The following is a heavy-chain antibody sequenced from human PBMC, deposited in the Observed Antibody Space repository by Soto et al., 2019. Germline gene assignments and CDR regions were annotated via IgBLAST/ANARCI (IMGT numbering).Heavy chain of an antibody. Sequence: EVQLLESGGGLVQPGGSLRLSCAASGFTFSSYAMSWVRQAPGKGLEWVSAISGSGGSTYYADSVKGRFTISRDNSKNTLYLQMNSLRAEDTAVYYCAKDRRSPRPVRLGELSLITHSPPLQHPFDYWGQGTLVTVSS. D-gene: IGHD3-16*02. J-gene: IGHJ4*02. CDR1: GFTFSSYA. V-gene: IGHV3-23*01. CDR2: ISGSGGST. CDR3: AKDRRSPRPVRLGELSLITHSPPLQHPFDY.